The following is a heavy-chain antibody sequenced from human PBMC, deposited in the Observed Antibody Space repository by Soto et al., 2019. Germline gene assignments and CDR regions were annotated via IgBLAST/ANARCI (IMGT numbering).Heavy chain of an antibody. Sequence: GESLKISCQGSGYNFASYWLSWVRQMPGKGLEWMGRIDPIDSYTNYSPSFQGHVTISADKSISTAYLQWSSLKASDTAMYYCARRYCSSASCPRNYYGMDVWGQGTTVTVSS. D-gene: IGHD2-2*01. CDR1: GYNFASYW. CDR2: IDPIDSYT. V-gene: IGHV5-10-1*01. J-gene: IGHJ6*02. CDR3: ARRYCSSASCPRNYYGMDV.